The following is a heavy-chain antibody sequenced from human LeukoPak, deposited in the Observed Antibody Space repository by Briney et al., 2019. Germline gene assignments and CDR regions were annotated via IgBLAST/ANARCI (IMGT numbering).Heavy chain of an antibody. Sequence: ASVKVSCKASGYTFTSSDINWVRQATGQGLEWMGWINPKSGRTGYAKKFQDRVSMTMNTSISTAYMEVSSLRFDHTAVYYCARGRSGLAAAGTYDYWGQGTLITVSS. CDR2: INPKSGRT. CDR3: ARGRSGLAAAGTYDY. CDR1: GYTFTSSD. V-gene: IGHV1-8*01. J-gene: IGHJ4*02. D-gene: IGHD6-13*01.